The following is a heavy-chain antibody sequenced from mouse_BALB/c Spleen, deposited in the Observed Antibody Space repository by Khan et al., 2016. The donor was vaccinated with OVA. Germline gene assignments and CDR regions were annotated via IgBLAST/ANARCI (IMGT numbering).Heavy chain of an antibody. Sequence: EVQLQESGPELVKPGASVKISCKTSGYTFPEYTVHWVKQSLGKSLDWIGVIIPKNGGTAYNQKFKGKATLTVDKSSSTPYMEFRSLTSEDSAVYYCARDAGRYWGQGTSVTVAS. CDR2: IIPKNGGT. V-gene: IGHV1-18*01. CDR3: ARDAGRY. J-gene: IGHJ4*01. CDR1: GYTFPEYT.